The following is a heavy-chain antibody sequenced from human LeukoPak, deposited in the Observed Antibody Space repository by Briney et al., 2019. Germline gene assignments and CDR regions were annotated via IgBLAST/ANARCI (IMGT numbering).Heavy chain of an antibody. Sequence: PGGSLRLSCAASGFTFSSYAMSWVRQAPGMGPEWVSAISASGGSTYYADSVKGRFTLSRDNSKNTLYLQMNSLRADDTAVYYCAKDGISGSYDYWGQGTLVTVSS. V-gene: IGHV3-23*01. D-gene: IGHD1-26*01. CDR1: GFTFSSYA. J-gene: IGHJ4*02. CDR2: ISASGGST. CDR3: AKDGISGSYDY.